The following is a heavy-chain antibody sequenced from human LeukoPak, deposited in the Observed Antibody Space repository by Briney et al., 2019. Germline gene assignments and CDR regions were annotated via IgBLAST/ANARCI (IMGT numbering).Heavy chain of an antibody. CDR1: GGSFSGYY. Sequence: PSETLSLTCAVYGGSFSGYYWSWIRQPPGKGLEWIGEINHSGSTNYNPSLKSRVTISVDTSKNQFSLKLSSATAADTAVYYCARDPWFTVGPRHYYYGMDVWGQGTTVTVSS. D-gene: IGHD1-26*01. CDR3: ARDPWFTVGPRHYYYGMDV. V-gene: IGHV4-34*01. CDR2: INHSGST. J-gene: IGHJ6*02.